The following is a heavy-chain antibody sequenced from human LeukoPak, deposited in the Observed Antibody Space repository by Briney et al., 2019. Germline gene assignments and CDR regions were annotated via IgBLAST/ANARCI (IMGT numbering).Heavy chain of an antibody. CDR1: GYSFTNYW. Sequence: GESLKISCKGSGYSFTNYWIGWVRQMPGKGLEWMGIIYPGDSDTRYSPSFQGQVTISADKSISTAYLQWSSLKASDTAMYYCARPITTMVRGVTVDAFDIWGQGTMVTVSS. CDR3: ARPITTMVRGVTVDAFDI. D-gene: IGHD3-10*01. V-gene: IGHV5-51*01. CDR2: IYPGDSDT. J-gene: IGHJ3*02.